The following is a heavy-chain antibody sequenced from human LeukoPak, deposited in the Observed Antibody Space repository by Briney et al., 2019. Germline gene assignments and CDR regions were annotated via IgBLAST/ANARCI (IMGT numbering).Heavy chain of an antibody. Sequence: GGSLRLSCAASGFTVSSNYMTWVRQAPGKGLEWVSVIYKSAITYYADTVKGRFTISRDNSKNTLYLQMNSLRAEDTAVYYCARSLRVRGVLDYMDVWGKRTTVTIS. CDR1: GFTVSSNY. J-gene: IGHJ6*03. V-gene: IGHV3-53*01. CDR3: ARSLRVRGVLDYMDV. CDR2: IYKSAIT. D-gene: IGHD3-10*01.